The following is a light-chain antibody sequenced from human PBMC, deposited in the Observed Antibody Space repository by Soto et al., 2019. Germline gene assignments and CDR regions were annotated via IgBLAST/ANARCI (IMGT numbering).Light chain of an antibody. CDR2: SNN. V-gene: IGLV1-44*01. CDR1: SSNIGSNP. Sequence: QSVLTQPPSASGTHGQRVTISCSGSSSNIGSNPVNWYQQLPGTAPKLLIYSNNQRPSGVPDRFSGSKSGTSASLAISGLQSEDEANYYCAAWDDSLNRDVVFGGGTNLTVL. J-gene: IGLJ2*01. CDR3: AAWDDSLNRDVV.